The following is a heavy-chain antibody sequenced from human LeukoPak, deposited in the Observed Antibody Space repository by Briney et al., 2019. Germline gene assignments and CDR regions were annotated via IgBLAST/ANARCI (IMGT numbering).Heavy chain of an antibody. CDR3: AREHSGSYYAHLTYFDY. D-gene: IGHD1-26*01. V-gene: IGHV1-46*01. CDR2: INPSGGST. CDR1: GYTFTSYY. Sequence: ASVKVSCKASGYTFTSYYMLWVRQAPGQGLEWMGIINPSGGSTSYAQKFQGRVTMTRDTSTSTVYMELSSLRSEDAAVYYCAREHSGSYYAHLTYFDYWGQGTLVTVSS. J-gene: IGHJ4*02.